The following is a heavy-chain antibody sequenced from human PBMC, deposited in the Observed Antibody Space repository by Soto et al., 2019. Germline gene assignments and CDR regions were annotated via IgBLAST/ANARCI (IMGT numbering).Heavy chain of an antibody. D-gene: IGHD6-13*01. CDR1: GFTFSSYG. Sequence: QVQLVESGGGVVQPGRSLRLSCAASGFTFSSYGMHWVRQAPGKGLEWVAVISYDGSNKYYADSVKGRFTISRDNSKNKLDLQVNTLRAEDMAVYYCAKETFMAAAGMGAFDIWGPGTMVTVSS. CDR3: AKETFMAAAGMGAFDI. V-gene: IGHV3-30*18. J-gene: IGHJ3*02. CDR2: ISYDGSNK.